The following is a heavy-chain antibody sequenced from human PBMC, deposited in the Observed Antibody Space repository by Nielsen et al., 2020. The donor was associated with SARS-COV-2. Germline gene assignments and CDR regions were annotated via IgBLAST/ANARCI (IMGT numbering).Heavy chain of an antibody. V-gene: IGHV4-31*03. Sequence: SETLSLTCTVSGGSISSGAYFWSWIRQHPGKGLEWMGYIYYSDTFYSPSLKSRLTISVDTSKNQFSLQLTSVTAADTAVYYCAREVRGYCTGGSCRHYYYMDVWGKGTTVTVSS. CDR1: GGSISSGAYF. D-gene: IGHD2-15*01. J-gene: IGHJ6*03. CDR2: IYYSDT. CDR3: AREVRGYCTGGSCRHYYYMDV.